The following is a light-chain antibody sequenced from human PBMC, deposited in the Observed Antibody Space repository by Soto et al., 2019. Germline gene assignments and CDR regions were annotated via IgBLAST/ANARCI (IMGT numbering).Light chain of an antibody. CDR2: GVS. CDR1: SSDFGDYSY. V-gene: IGLV2-14*01. J-gene: IGLJ1*01. Sequence: QSVLTQPASVSASPGQSITISCSGTSSDFGDYSYVSWYQHHPDKAPKLLIYGVSDRPSGVSNRYSASKSGNTASPTISGLQADDEADYYCSSYSGSSTRVFGTGTKVTVL. CDR3: SSYSGSSTRV.